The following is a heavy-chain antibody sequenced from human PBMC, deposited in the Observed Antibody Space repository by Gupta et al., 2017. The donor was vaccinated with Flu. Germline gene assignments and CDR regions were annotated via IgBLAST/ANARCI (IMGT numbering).Heavy chain of an antibody. Sequence: DYTVCWSRHSAGMVLEWVACKRKAADDVTAQYATSVKDRFNISRDDSKSIAYRQMNSLKAEGAAVYYDSRAGGDWTYYFDFWGQGTMVTVAS. V-gene: IGHV3-49*03. J-gene: IGHJ4*02. CDR2: KRKAADDVTA. CDR1: DYT. CDR3: SRAGGDWTYYFDF. D-gene: IGHD2-21*02.